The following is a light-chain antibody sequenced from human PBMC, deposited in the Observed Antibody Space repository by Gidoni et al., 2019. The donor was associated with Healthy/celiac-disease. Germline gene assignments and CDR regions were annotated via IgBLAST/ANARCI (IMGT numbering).Light chain of an antibody. CDR3: QKYNSAPQT. J-gene: IGKJ1*01. CDR2: GAF. V-gene: IGKV1-27*01. CDR1: QGISKY. Sequence: DIQVTQSPTSLYASVGDRVTLTCRASQGISKYLAWYQQKQGKVPKLLIYGAFTFQSGVPSRFSGSGSGSDFTLTISSLQPEDVATYYCQKYNSAPQTFGQGTKVEIK.